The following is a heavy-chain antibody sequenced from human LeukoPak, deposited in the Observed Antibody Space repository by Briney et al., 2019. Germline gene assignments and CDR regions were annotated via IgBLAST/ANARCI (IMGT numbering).Heavy chain of an antibody. CDR2: IYTSWST. V-gene: IGHV4-61*02. CDR3: ARTRTQWATYYYYYMDV. Sequence: SETLSLTCTVSGGSISSGSYYWSWIRQPAGKGLEWIGRIYTSWSTNYNPSLKSRATISVDTSKNQFSLKLSSVTAADTAVYYCARTRTQWATYYYYYMDVWGKGTTVTVSS. CDR1: GGSISSGSYY. J-gene: IGHJ6*03. D-gene: IGHD1-14*01.